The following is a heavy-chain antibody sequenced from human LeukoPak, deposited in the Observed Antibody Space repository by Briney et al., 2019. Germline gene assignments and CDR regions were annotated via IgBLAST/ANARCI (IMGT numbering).Heavy chain of an antibody. V-gene: IGHV3-33*06. CDR3: AKDTYYGSGSSDY. D-gene: IGHD3-10*01. CDR2: IWYDGGNK. J-gene: IGHJ4*02. CDR1: GFTFSSYG. Sequence: GRSLRLSCAASGFTFSSYGMHWVRQAPGKGLEWVAVIWYDGGNKYYADSVKGRFTISRDNSKNTLYLQMNSLRAEDTAVYYCAKDTYYGSGSSDYWGQGTLVTVSS.